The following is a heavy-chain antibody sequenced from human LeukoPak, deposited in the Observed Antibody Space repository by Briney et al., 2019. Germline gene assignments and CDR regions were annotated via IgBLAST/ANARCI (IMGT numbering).Heavy chain of an antibody. CDR2: INHDGTGT. CDR1: GFTVSSNY. Sequence: PGGSLRLSCAASGFTVSSNYMSWVRQAPGKGLEWVSGINHDGTGTYYAGSVKGRFTISRDNARNTVYLQMNGLRAEDTTVYYCATVSEYWGQGTLVTVSS. J-gene: IGHJ4*02. V-gene: IGHV3-74*01. CDR3: ATVSEY.